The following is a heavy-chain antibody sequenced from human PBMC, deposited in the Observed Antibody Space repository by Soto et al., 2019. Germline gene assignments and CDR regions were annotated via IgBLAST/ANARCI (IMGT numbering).Heavy chain of an antibody. Sequence: QVTLKESGPVLVKPTETLTLTCTVSGFSLSNARMGVSWIRQPPGKALEWLAHIFSNDEKSYSTSLKSRLTTSKDTPKSQVVLTMTNMDRVDTATYYCARIGARSGGKHDAFDIWGQGTMVTVSS. CDR3: ARIGARSGGKHDAFDI. CDR1: GFSLSNARMG. J-gene: IGHJ3*02. V-gene: IGHV2-26*01. CDR2: IFSNDEK. D-gene: IGHD2-15*01.